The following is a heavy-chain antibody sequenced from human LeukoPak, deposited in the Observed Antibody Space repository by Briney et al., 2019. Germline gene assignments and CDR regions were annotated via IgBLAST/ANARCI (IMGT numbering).Heavy chain of an antibody. J-gene: IGHJ4*02. D-gene: IGHD6-19*01. V-gene: IGHV3-30*18. CDR1: GFTFNSYV. CDR3: AKVTSSGWYSLDY. Sequence: PGRSLRLSCAASGFTFNSYVMHWVRRAPGKGLEWVAVISYDGSNKYYADSVKGRFTITRDNSENTLYLQMNSLRAEDTAVYYCAKVTSSGWYSLDYWGQGTLVTVSS. CDR2: ISYDGSNK.